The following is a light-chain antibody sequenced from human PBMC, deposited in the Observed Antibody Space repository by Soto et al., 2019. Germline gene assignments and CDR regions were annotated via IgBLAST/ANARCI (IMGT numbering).Light chain of an antibody. J-gene: IGLJ1*01. V-gene: IGLV2-14*02. CDR1: SSDVGSYNL. CDR2: GVH. CDR3: TAFSANRVYL. Sequence: QCALTQPASVYGSPGQSITISCTGTSSDVGSYNLVSWYQQHPGKAPRLLIHGVHNRSPGISGRFSASKSGLTASLTISGLQAEDEADYYCTAFSANRVYLFGPGTKVTVL.